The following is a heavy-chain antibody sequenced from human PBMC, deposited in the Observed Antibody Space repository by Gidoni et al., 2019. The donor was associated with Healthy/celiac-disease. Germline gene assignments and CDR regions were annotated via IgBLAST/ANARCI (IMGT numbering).Heavy chain of an antibody. CDR2: ISRSSSYI. CDR1: GFTFSSYS. D-gene: IGHD6-13*01. Sequence: EVQLVEYGGGLVKPGGSLRLSCAASGFTFSSYSMNWVRQAPGKGLEWVSSISRSSSYIYYADSVKGRFTISRDNAKNSLYLQMNSLRAEDTAVYYCARDGSSGRGYWGQGTLVTVSS. CDR3: ARDGSSGRGY. V-gene: IGHV3-21*01. J-gene: IGHJ4*02.